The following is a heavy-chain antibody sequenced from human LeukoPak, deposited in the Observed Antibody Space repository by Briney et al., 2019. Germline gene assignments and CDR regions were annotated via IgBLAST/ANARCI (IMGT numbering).Heavy chain of an antibody. CDR2: MNPNSGNT. Sequence: ASVKVSCKASGYTFTSYDINWVRQATGQGLKWMGWMNPNSGNTGYAQKFQGRVTMTRNTSISTAYMELSSLRSEDTAVYYCATDHTLGEVRGVFDAFDIWGQGTMVTVSS. CDR3: ATDHTLGEVRGVFDAFDI. J-gene: IGHJ3*02. D-gene: IGHD3-10*01. V-gene: IGHV1-8*01. CDR1: GYTFTSYD.